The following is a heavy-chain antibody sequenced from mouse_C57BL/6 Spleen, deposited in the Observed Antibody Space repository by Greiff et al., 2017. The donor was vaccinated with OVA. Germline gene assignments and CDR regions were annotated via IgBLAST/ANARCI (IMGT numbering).Heavy chain of an antibody. CDR1: GFTFSDYG. CDR3: AREAYGSSLYYAMDY. CDR2: ISSGSSTI. J-gene: IGHJ4*01. V-gene: IGHV5-17*01. Sequence: EVKLQESGGGLVKPGGSLKLSCAASGFTFSDYGMHWVRQAPEKGLEWVAYISSGSSTIYYADTVKGRFTISRDNAKNTLFLQMTSLRSEDTAMYYCAREAYGSSLYYAMDYWGQGTSVTVSS. D-gene: IGHD1-1*01.